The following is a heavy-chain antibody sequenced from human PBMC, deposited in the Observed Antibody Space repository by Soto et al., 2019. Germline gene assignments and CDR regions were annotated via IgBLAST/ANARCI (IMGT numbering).Heavy chain of an antibody. Sequence: GGSLRLSCAASGFTFSPYWMHWVRQVPGKGLVWVSRINGDGSSTTYADSVKGRFTISRDNAKSTLYLQMNSLRVEDTAIYYCARGMNQRYAVDYWGQGTLVTVSS. CDR1: GFTFSPYW. V-gene: IGHV3-74*01. J-gene: IGHJ4*02. CDR3: ARGMNQRYAVDY. D-gene: IGHD2-8*01. CDR2: INGDGSST.